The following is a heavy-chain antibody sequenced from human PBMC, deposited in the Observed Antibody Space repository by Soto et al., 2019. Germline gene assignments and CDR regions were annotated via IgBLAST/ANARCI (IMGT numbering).Heavy chain of an antibody. V-gene: IGHV4-61*08. J-gene: IGHJ6*02. D-gene: IGHD2-21*01. CDR1: GGSVSSDDYY. CDR2: IYYTGGT. Sequence: SETLSLTCTVSGGSVSSDDYYWSWIRQPPGKGLEWTGFIYYTGGTNYNPSLKSRVTISVDTSKNQFSLKLSSVTAADTAVYYCARIIPPHYYGLDVWGQGTMVTVSS. CDR3: ARIIPPHYYGLDV.